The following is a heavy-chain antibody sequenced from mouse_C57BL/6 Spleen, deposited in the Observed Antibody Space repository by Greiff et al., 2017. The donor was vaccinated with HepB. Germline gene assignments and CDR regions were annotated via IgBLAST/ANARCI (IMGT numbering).Heavy chain of an antibody. CDR3: ARFYYGSSFYYYAMDY. J-gene: IGHJ4*01. D-gene: IGHD1-1*01. V-gene: IGHV1-18*01. CDR2: INPNNGGT. CDR1: GYTFTDYN. Sequence: VQLQQSGPELVKPGASVKIPCKASGYTFTDYNMDWVKQSHGKSLEWIGDINPNNGGTIYNQKFKGKATLTVDKSSSTAYMELRSLTSEDTAVYYWARFYYGSSFYYYAMDYWGQGTSVTVSS.